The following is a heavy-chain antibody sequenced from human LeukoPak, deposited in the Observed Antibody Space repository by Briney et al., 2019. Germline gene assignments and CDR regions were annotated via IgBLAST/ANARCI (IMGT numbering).Heavy chain of an antibody. J-gene: IGHJ4*02. D-gene: IGHD5-24*01. CDR3: TRVGYIDEGIDY. V-gene: IGHV3-30*03. CDR2: ISYDGSNK. Sequence: GGSLRLSCAASGFTFSSYGMHWVRQAPGKGLEWVAVISYDGSNKYYADSVKGRFTISRDNSKNTLYLQMNSLRAEDTAVYYCTRVGYIDEGIDYWGQGTLVTVSS. CDR1: GFTFSSYG.